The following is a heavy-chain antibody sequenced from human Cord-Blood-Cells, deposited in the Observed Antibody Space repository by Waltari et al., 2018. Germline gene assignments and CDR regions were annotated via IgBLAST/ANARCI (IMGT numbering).Heavy chain of an antibody. CDR1: DGYISKSSYS. D-gene: IGHD1-20*01. CDR2: IYSSGST. Sequence: LPLQESGPGLVEPPAPLSLTSPVSDGYISKSSYSWCWIGQPPGKGLEWIGSIYSSGSTYYNPSLKSRVTISVDTSKNQFSLKLSSVTAADTAVYYCASHNWNYYYYMDVWGKGTTVTVSS. CDR3: ASHNWNYYYYMDV. J-gene: IGHJ6*03. V-gene: IGHV4-39*01.